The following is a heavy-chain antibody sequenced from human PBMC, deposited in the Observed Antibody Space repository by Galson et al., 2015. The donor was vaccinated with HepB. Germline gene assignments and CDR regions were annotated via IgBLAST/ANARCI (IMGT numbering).Heavy chain of an antibody. CDR2: IIPILGIA. V-gene: IGHV1-69*04. J-gene: IGHJ1*01. D-gene: IGHD1-26*01. CDR3: ASLTVVGATIGYFQH. CDR1: GGTFSSYA. Sequence: SVKVSCKASGGTFSSYAISWVRQAPGQGLEWIGRIIPILGIANYAQKFQGRVTITADKSTSTAYMELSSLRSEDTAVYYCASLTVVGATIGYFQHWGQGTLVTVSS.